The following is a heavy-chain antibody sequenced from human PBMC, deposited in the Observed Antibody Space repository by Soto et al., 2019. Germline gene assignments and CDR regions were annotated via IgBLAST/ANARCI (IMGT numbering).Heavy chain of an antibody. D-gene: IGHD6-13*01. CDR2: IYYSGST. J-gene: IGHJ6*02. CDR3: ARDLQYSRLFYGMDV. Sequence: SETLSLTCTVSGGSISSGGYYWSWIRQHPGKGLEWIGYIYYSGSTYYNPSLKSRVSISVDTSKNQFSLKLSSVTAADTAVYYCARDLQYSRLFYGMDVWGQGTTVTVS. V-gene: IGHV4-31*03. CDR1: GGSISSGGYY.